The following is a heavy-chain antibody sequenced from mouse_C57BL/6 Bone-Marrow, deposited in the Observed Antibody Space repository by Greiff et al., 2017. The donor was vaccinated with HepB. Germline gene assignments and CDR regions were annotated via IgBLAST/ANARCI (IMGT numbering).Heavy chain of an antibody. Sequence: QVQLQQSVPELVKPGASVKISCKASGYAFSSSWMNWVKQRPGKGLEWIGRIYPGDGDTNYNGKFKGKATLTADKSSSTAYMQLSSLTSEDSAVYFCARTIYYYGSSYFYYAMDYWGQGTSVTVSS. V-gene: IGHV1-82*01. D-gene: IGHD1-1*01. J-gene: IGHJ4*01. CDR3: ARTIYYYGSSYFYYAMDY. CDR1: GYAFSSSW. CDR2: IYPGDGDT.